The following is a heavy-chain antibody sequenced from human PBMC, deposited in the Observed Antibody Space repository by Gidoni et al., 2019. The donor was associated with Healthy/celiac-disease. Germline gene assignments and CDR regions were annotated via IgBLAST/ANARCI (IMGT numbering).Heavy chain of an antibody. CDR1: GGSFSGYF. D-gene: IGHD2-15*01. CDR2: INHSGST. V-gene: IGHV4-34*01. J-gene: IGHJ6*02. CDR3: ARATSGYCSGGSCYSIYYYYGMDV. Sequence: QVQLQQWGAGLLKPSETLSLTCAVYGGSFSGYFWSWFRQPPGKGLEWIGEINHSGSTNYKPSLKSRVTISVDTSKNQFSRKLSSVTAADTAVYYCARATSGYCSGGSCYSIYYYYGMDVWGQGTTVTVSS.